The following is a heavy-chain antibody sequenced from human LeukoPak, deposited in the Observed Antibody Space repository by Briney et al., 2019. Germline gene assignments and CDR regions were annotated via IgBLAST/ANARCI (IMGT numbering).Heavy chain of an antibody. D-gene: IGHD2-21*02. CDR2: IYHSGST. CDR3: AGAYCGGDCYSGRAFDI. CDR1: GGSISSSFW. Sequence: SETLSLTCTVSGGSISSSFWWSWVRQPPGKGLEWIGEIYHSGSTNYKPSLRSRVTISVDKSKNQFSLKLSSVTAADTAVYYCAGAYCGGDCYSGRAFDIWGQGTMVTVSS. V-gene: IGHV4-4*02. J-gene: IGHJ3*02.